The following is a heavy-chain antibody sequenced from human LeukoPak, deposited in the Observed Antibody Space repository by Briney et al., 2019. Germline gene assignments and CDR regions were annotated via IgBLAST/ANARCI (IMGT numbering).Heavy chain of an antibody. V-gene: IGHV3-23*01. J-gene: IGHJ5*02. CDR2: ISSSGGST. Sequence: PGGSLRLSCAASGFTFSSYSMSWVRQAPGKGLAWVSSISSSGGSTYYADSVKGRFTISRDNSKNTLYLQMNSLRAEDTAVYYCASRIIVGAQNWFDPWGQGTLVTVSS. D-gene: IGHD1-26*01. CDR3: ASRIIVGAQNWFDP. CDR1: GFTFSSYS.